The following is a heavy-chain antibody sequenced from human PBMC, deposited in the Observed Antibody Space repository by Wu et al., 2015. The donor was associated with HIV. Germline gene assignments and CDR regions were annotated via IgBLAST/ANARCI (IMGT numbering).Heavy chain of an antibody. CDR2: VNTNTGGT. Sequence: QVQLVQSGPEVKQPGASVKVSCKASGYTLTDYFIHWVRQAPGQRLEWMGWVNTNTGGTKYAQKFQGRVTMTRDTSISTAYMELTSLRSDDTAIYYCARDELVRVDDSLDLWGQGTVVTVSS. CDR3: ARDELVRVDDSLDL. J-gene: IGHJ3*01. D-gene: IGHD6-13*01. V-gene: IGHV1-2*02. CDR1: GYTLTDYF.